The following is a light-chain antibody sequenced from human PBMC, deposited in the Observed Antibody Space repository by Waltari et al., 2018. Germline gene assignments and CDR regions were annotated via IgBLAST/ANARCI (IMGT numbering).Light chain of an antibody. V-gene: IGLV4-69*01. Sequence: QLVLTQSPSASASPRETSAAGSPGRGLSSHPNVIPWLQQQPEKGPRYLMKVNSDGRHSKGDKIPDRFSGSSSGAEHYLTISSLQSEDEADYYCQTGGHGTWVFGGGTKLTVL. J-gene: IGLJ3*02. CDR1: SSHPNV. CDR3: QTGGHGTWV. CDR2: VNSDGRH.